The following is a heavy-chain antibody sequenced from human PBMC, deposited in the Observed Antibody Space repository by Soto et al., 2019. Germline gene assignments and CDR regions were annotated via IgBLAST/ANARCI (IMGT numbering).Heavy chain of an antibody. J-gene: IGHJ4*02. CDR1: GGAIRRGGYN. D-gene: IGHD3-16*01. V-gene: IGHV4-31*03. CDR3: ARDVGKLVPPEG. CDR2: VFHIGNT. Sequence: SGTLSLTSTVPGGAIRRGGYNWIWIRQLPGKGLGWRGYVFHIGNTYSNPSLKGRVTISVDTAKNQFSLRLRSVTVADTAVNFGARDVGKLVPPEGWGQGTLGTVPS.